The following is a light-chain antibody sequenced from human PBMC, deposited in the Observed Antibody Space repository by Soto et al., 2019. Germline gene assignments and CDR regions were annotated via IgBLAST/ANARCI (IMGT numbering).Light chain of an antibody. V-gene: IGKV3-20*01. Sequence: EIVLTQSPGTLSLSPGERATLSCRASQSVSSNYLAWYQQKPGQAPRLLIYGASSRATGIPDRFSGSGSGTDFNLTISRLEPEDCAVFYCQQYGSSSTWTFGQGTKVEIK. J-gene: IGKJ1*01. CDR1: QSVSSNY. CDR3: QQYGSSSTWT. CDR2: GAS.